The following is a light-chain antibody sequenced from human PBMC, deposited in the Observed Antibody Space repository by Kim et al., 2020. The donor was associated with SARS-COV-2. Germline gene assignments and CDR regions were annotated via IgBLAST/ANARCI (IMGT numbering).Light chain of an antibody. J-gene: IGKJ3*01. CDR2: NAS. CDR1: QSISDF. V-gene: IGKV3-11*01. Sequence: EIVLTQSPATLSLSPGERATLSCWASQSISDFLAWYQQKPGQAPRLLMYNASKRATDIPARFSGSGTGTYFTLTISSLEPEDFAVYYCHHRYNWPPFTFGPGTKVDIK. CDR3: HHRYNWPPFT.